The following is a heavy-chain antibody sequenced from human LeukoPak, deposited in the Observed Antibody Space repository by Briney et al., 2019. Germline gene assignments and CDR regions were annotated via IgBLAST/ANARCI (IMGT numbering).Heavy chain of an antibody. CDR3: ARAEKTLLLRFDY. CDR1: GYTFTSYY. J-gene: IGHJ4*02. CDR2: INPSGGST. D-gene: IGHD2-15*01. V-gene: IGHV1-46*01. Sequence: ASVKVSCKASGYTFTSYYMHWARQAPGQGLEWMGIINPSGGSTSHAQKFQGRVTMTRDTSTSTVYMELSSLRSEDTAVYYCARAEKTLLLRFDYWGQGTLVTVSS.